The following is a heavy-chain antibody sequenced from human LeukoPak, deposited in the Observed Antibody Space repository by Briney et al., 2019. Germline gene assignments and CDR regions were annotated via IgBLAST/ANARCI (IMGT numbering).Heavy chain of an antibody. V-gene: IGHV4-4*02. CDR2: IYHSGST. D-gene: IGHD3-3*01. Sequence: SGTLSLTCAVSGGSISSSNWWSWVRQPPGKGLEWIGEIYHSGSTNYNPSLKSRVTISVDKSKNQFSLKLSSVTAADTAVYYCARARRFLEWFRNVPKYYYYMDVWGKGTTVTVSS. CDR3: ARARRFLEWFRNVPKYYYYMDV. J-gene: IGHJ6*03. CDR1: GGSISSSNW.